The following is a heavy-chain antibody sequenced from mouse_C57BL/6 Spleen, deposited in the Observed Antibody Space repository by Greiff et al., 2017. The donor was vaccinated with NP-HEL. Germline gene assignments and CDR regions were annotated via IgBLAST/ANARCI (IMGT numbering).Heavy chain of an antibody. V-gene: IGHV14-1*01. CDR2: IDPEDGDT. J-gene: IGHJ4*01. CDR3: TTSYYDYGGAMDY. Sequence: EVQLQQSGAELVRPGASVKLSCTASGFNIKDYYMHWVKQRPEQGLEWIGRIDPEDGDTEYAPKFQGKAAMTADTSSNTAYLQLSSLTSEDTAVYYCTTSYYDYGGAMDYWGQGTSVTVSS. CDR1: GFNIKDYY. D-gene: IGHD2-4*01.